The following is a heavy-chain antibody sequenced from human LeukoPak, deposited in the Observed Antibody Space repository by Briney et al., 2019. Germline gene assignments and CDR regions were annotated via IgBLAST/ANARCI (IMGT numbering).Heavy chain of an antibody. J-gene: IGHJ4*02. V-gene: IGHV4-34*01. Sequence: KSSETLSLTCAVYGGSFSGYYWSWIRQPPGKGLEWIGEINHSGSTNYNPSLKSRVTISVDTSKNQFSLKLSSVTAADTAVYYCARYWGKYLNYWGQGTLVTVSS. CDR1: GGSFSGYY. CDR3: ARYWGKYLNY. D-gene: IGHD3-16*01. CDR2: INHSGST.